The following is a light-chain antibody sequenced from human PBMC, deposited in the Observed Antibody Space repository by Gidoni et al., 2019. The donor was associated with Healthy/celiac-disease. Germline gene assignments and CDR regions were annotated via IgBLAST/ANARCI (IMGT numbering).Light chain of an antibody. CDR2: STS. CDR1: TGAVTSGYY. V-gene: IGLV7-43*01. CDR3: LLYYGGDWV. J-gene: IGLJ3*02. Sequence: QTVVTQEPSLTVSPGGTVTLTCASSTGAVTSGYYPNWFQQKPGQAPRALIYSTSNKRSWTPARFSGSLLGGKAALTLSGVQPEDEAEYYCLLYYGGDWVFGGGTKLTVL.